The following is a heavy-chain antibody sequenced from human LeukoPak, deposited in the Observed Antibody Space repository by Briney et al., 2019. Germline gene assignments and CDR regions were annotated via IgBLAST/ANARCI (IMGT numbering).Heavy chain of an antibody. V-gene: IGHV3-48*03. J-gene: IGHJ4*02. Sequence: GGSLRLSCAASGFTFSSYEMKWVRQAPGKGLEWVSYISSSGSTIYYADSVKGRFTISRDNAKNSLYLQMNSLRAEDTAVYYCARGLLLGDYEIDYWGQGTLVTVSS. CDR2: ISSSGSTI. CDR3: ARGLLLGDYEIDY. CDR1: GFTFSSYE. D-gene: IGHD4-17*01.